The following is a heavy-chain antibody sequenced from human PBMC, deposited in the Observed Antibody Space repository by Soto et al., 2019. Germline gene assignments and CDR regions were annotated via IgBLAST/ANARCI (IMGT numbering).Heavy chain of an antibody. V-gene: IGHV3-30*18. CDR2: ISYDGSNK. J-gene: IGHJ4*02. CDR1: GFTFSSYG. D-gene: IGHD5-12*01. CDR3: AKESGYDPTQGLDY. Sequence: GGSLRLSCAASGFTFSSYGMHWVRQAPGKGLEWVAVISYDGSNKYYADSVKGRFTISRDNSKNTLYLQMNSLRAEDTAVYYCAKESGYDPTQGLDYWGQGTLVTVSS.